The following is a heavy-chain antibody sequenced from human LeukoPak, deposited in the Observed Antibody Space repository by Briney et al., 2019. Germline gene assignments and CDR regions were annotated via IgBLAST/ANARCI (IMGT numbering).Heavy chain of an antibody. CDR3: ARLPEYSSSWTYNWFDP. V-gene: IGHV5-51*01. CDR2: IYPGDSDT. CDR1: GYSFTSYW. D-gene: IGHD6-13*01. Sequence: PGESLKISCKGSGYSFTSYWIGWVRQMPGKGLEWMGIIYPGDSDTRYSPSFQGQVTISADKSISTAYLQWSSLKASDTAMYYCARLPEYSSSWTYNWFDPWGQGTLVTVSS. J-gene: IGHJ5*02.